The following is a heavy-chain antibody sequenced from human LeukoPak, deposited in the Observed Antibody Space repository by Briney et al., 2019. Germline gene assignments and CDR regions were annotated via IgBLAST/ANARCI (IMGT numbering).Heavy chain of an antibody. V-gene: IGHV1-2*02. J-gene: IGHJ3*02. CDR1: GYTFTSYD. D-gene: IGHD2-2*01. CDR3: ARLPPIVVVPAHNAFDI. CDR2: INPNSGGT. Sequence: ASVKVSCKASGYTFTSYDINWVRQAPGQGLEWMGWINPNSGGTNYAQKFQGRVTMTRDTSISTAYMELSRLRSDDTAVYYCARLPPIVVVPAHNAFDIWGQGTMVTVSS.